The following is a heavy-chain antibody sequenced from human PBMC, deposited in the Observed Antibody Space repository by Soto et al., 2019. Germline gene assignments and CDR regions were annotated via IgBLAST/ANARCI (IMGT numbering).Heavy chain of an antibody. Sequence: EVQLLESGGGLVQPGGSLRLSCAASGFIFGNYAMNWVRQHPLKGLEWVASISNVGVITYYADSVKGRFTVSRDNSTYTLYLQMSSLRVEDTAIYYCAKAWMGLGYFFESWGQGAPVTVSS. CDR1: GFIFGNYA. J-gene: IGHJ4*02. D-gene: IGHD6-19*01. V-gene: IGHV3-23*01. CDR3: AKAWMGLGYFFES. CDR2: ISNVGVIT.